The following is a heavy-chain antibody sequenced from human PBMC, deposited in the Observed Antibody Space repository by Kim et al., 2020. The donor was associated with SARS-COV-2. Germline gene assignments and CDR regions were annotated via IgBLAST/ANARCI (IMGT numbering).Heavy chain of an antibody. CDR1: GGTFSSYA. D-gene: IGHD3-10*01. Sequence: SVKVSCKASGGTFSSYAISWVRQAPGQGLEWMGGIIPIFGAANYAQKFQGRVTITADESTSTAYMALSSLRSEDTAVYYCASSLTMVRGVIISALGYYGMDVWGQGTTVTVSS. CDR2: IIPIFGAA. J-gene: IGHJ6*02. CDR3: ASSLTMVRGVIISALGYYGMDV. V-gene: IGHV1-69*13.